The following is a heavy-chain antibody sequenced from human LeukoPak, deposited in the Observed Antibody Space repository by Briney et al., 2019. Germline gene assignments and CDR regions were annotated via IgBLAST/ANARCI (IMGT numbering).Heavy chain of an antibody. V-gene: IGHV4-38-2*01. CDR1: GYAIRSGFY. D-gene: IGHD3-16*02. CDR2: IYHAGST. Sequence: SETLSLTCAVSGYAIRSGFYWGWLRQPPGKDLEWIGSIYHAGSTYYTPSLKSRVTISVDTSKNHFSLSLNSVTVADTAVYYCARYRYGGPADYWGPGTQITVSS. J-gene: IGHJ4*02. CDR3: ARYRYGGPADY.